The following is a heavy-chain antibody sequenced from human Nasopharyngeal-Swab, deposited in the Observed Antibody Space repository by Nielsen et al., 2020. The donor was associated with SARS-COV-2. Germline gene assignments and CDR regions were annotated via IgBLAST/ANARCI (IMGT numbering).Heavy chain of an antibody. CDR1: GFTFRNHG. J-gene: IGHJ2*01. D-gene: IGHD3-10*01. V-gene: IGHV3-30*03. CDR3: ARDGGSSLLWFGELYSWYFDL. CDR2: ITSGGRTQ. Sequence: GESLKISCAASGFTFRNHGMHWVRQAPGKGLEWVGIITSGGRTQVYADSVVGRFTISRDDPENTLFLQMNSLRAEDTAVYYCARDGGSSLLWFGELYSWYFDLWGRGTLVTVSS.